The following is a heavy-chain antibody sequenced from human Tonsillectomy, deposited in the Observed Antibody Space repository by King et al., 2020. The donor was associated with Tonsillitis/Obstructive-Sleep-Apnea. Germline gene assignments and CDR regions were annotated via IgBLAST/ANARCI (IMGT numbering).Heavy chain of an antibody. D-gene: IGHD5-12*01. J-gene: IGHJ6*03. CDR3: ASAPIRGYDRPYYYYYMDV. Sequence: QLVQSGAEVKKPGASVKVSCKASGYTFTSYYMHWVRQAPGQGLEWMGIINPSGGSTSDAQKFQGRVTMTRDTSTRTVYMELSSLRSEDTAVYYCASAPIRGYDRPYYYYYMDVWGKGTTVTVSS. V-gene: IGHV1-46*01. CDR1: GYTFTSYY. CDR2: INPSGGST.